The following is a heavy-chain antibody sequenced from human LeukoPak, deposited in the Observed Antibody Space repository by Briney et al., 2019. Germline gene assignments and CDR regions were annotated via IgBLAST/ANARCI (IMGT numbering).Heavy chain of an antibody. CDR3: ARQPGSYSIVDY. CDR2: IYYSGSA. J-gene: IGHJ4*02. Sequence: KPSETLSLTCTVSGGSISSSSMYWGWIRQPPGKGLEWIGSIYYSGSAYYNPSLKSRVIISVDTSKNQFSLKLSSVTAADTAVYYCARQPGSYSIVDYWGQGTLVTVSS. CDR1: GGSISSSSMY. D-gene: IGHD1-26*01. V-gene: IGHV4-39*01.